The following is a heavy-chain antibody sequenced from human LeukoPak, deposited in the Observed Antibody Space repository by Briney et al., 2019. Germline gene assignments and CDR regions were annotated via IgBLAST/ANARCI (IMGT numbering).Heavy chain of an antibody. CDR3: ARVCGQYYYDSSGYYYSGFGAFDI. Sequence: KPSETLSLTCTVSGGSISSSNYYWGWIRQPPGKGLEWIGSIYYSGSTYYSPSLKSRVTISVDTSKNQFSLKLSSVTAADTAVYYCARVCGQYYYDSSGYYYSGFGAFDIWGQGTMVTVSS. CDR1: GGSISSSNYY. J-gene: IGHJ3*02. V-gene: IGHV4-39*07. CDR2: IYYSGST. D-gene: IGHD3-22*01.